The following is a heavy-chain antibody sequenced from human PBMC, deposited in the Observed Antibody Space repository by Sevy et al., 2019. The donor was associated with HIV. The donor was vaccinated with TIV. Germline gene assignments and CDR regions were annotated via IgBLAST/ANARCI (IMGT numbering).Heavy chain of an antibody. CDR3: ARDGGYSVKWYPLY. Sequence: GGSLRLSCAASGFAFSTHAMHWVRQAPGKGLEWVAVISYEGTGTFYAASVEGRFTISRDNSKNMLSLQINSLRPEVTAVYYCARDGGYSVKWYPLYWGHGTLVTVSS. CDR1: GFAFSTHA. V-gene: IGHV3-30-3*01. J-gene: IGHJ4*01. D-gene: IGHD1-26*01. CDR2: ISYEGTGT.